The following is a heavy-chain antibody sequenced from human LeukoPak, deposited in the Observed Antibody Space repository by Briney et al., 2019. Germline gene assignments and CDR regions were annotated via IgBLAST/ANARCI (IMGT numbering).Heavy chain of an antibody. CDR2: IGGSDGST. J-gene: IGHJ4*02. D-gene: IGHD6-19*01. CDR1: GFTFSSYA. Sequence: GGSLRLSCAASGFTFSSYAMSWVRQAPGKGLEWVSAIGGSDGSTYYADSVKGRFTISRDNSKNTLYLQMNSLRAEDTAVYYCAKVTRVAVAGYFDYWGQGTLVTVSS. CDR3: AKVTRVAVAGYFDY. V-gene: IGHV3-23*01.